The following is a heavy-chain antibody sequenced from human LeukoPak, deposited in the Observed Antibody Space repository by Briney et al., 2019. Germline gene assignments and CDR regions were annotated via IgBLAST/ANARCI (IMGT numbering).Heavy chain of an antibody. CDR1: GGSISGFV. J-gene: IGHJ4*02. CDR3: ARLTKGEQWLAYYFDY. D-gene: IGHD6-19*01. V-gene: IGHV4-59*08. CDR2: IYDTGTPT. Sequence: PSETLSLTCTVSGGSISGFVWSWIRQPPGEELDYIGFIYDTGTPTNYNPLLKSRVTLSVDTSKNQFSLNLNSVTAADTAVYYCARLTKGEQWLAYYFDYWGQGALVTVSS.